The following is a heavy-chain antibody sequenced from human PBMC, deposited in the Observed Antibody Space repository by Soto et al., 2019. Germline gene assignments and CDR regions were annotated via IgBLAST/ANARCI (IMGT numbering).Heavy chain of an antibody. V-gene: IGHV3-23*01. CDR2: IAAGGKSA. Sequence: SLRLSCAASGFTFTTYAMTWVRQTPGKGLEWVSSIAAGGKSADYPESVKGRFTISRDNSKNTLHLQMNRLGAADTAIYDCAKEFYDIFTLPYWGQGTLVTVS. CDR1: GFTFTTYA. CDR3: AKEFYDIFTLPY. D-gene: IGHD3-9*01. J-gene: IGHJ4*02.